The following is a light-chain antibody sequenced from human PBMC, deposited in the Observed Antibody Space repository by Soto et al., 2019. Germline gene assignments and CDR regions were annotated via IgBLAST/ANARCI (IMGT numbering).Light chain of an antibody. CDR2: GAS. J-gene: IGKJ5*01. CDR1: QSVSSSY. CDR3: HQYGISPPVT. Sequence: VLSQSPGTLSLSPGERATLSCRASQSVSSSYLAWYQQKPGQAPRLLIYGASNRATGIPDRFSGSGSGTDFTLTISRLEPEDFAMYYCHQYGISPPVTFGQGTRLEIK. V-gene: IGKV3-20*01.